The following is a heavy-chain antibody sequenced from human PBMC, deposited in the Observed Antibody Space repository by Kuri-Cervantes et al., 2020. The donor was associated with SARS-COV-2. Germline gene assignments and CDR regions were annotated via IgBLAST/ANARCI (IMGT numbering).Heavy chain of an antibody. CDR3: ATTEGYYFHY. CDR1: GGSISSYY. Sequence: SETLSLTCTVSGGSISSYYWSWIRQPPGKGLEWIGSIYYSGSTYYNPSLKSRVTISVDTSKNQFSLKLSSVTAADTAMYYCATTEGYYFHYWGQGTLVTVSS. D-gene: IGHD1-1*01. J-gene: IGHJ4*02. V-gene: IGHV4-59*05. CDR2: IYYSGST.